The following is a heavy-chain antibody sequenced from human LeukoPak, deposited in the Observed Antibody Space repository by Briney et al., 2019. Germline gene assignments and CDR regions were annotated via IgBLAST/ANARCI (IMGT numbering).Heavy chain of an antibody. CDR1: GFTFGSNY. Sequence: GGSLRLSCAASGFTFGSNYMSWVRQAPGKGLEWVSVIYSGGKTYYADSVRGRFPVSRDNSKNTLYLQMNSLRTEDTAVYYCARALLEKGDYWGQGTLVAVSS. V-gene: IGHV3-53*01. CDR3: ARALLEKGDY. CDR2: IYSGGKT. J-gene: IGHJ4*02.